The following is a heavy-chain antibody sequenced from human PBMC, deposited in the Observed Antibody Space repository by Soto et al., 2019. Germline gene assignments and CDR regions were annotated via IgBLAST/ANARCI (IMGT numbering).Heavy chain of an antibody. V-gene: IGHV3-23*01. Sequence: PGGSLRLSCAASGLTFNKYAMSWARQAPGKGLEWVSVVSASGGSTYYADSVRGRLTISRDNSKNTLYLQMNSLRAEDTAVYYCATGRWTSGSYLATERPFHYWGQGTLVTVSS. CDR2: VSASGGST. CDR3: ATGRWTSGSYLATERPFHY. J-gene: IGHJ4*02. D-gene: IGHD3-10*01. CDR1: GLTFNKYA.